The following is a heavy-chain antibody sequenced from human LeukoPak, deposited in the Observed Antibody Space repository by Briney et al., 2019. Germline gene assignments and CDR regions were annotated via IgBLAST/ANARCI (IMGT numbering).Heavy chain of an antibody. CDR2: IRGSGGRT. J-gene: IGHJ4*02. V-gene: IGHV3-23*01. D-gene: IGHD6-6*01. CDR1: GFSLSSYA. CDR3: AKNYGSLPYSLDY. Sequence: GGSLRLSCAASGFSLSSYAMSWVRQAPGKGLEWVAAIRGSGGRTYYADSVEGRFTISRDNSKKPLYMQMNSLRAEATAVTYCAKNYGSLPYSLDYWGQGTLVTVSS.